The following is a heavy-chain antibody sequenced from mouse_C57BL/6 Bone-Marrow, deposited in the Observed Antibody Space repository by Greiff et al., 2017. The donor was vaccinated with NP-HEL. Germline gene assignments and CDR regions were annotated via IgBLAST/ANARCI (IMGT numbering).Heavy chain of an antibody. D-gene: IGHD2-3*01. J-gene: IGHJ4*01. Sequence: EVMLVEFGEGLVKPGGSLKLSCAASGFTFSSYAMSWVRQTPEKRLEWVAYISSGGDYIYYADTVKGRFTISRDNARNTLYLQMSSLKSEDTAMYYCTRDTLYDGYYVGSYYYAMDYWGQGTSVTVSS. CDR3: TRDTLYDGYYVGSYYYAMDY. CDR2: ISSGGDYI. CDR1: GFTFSSYA. V-gene: IGHV5-9-1*02.